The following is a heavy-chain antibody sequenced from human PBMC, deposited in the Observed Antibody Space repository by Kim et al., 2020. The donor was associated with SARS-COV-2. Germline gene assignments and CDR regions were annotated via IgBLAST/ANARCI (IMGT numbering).Heavy chain of an antibody. V-gene: IGHV4-59*01. J-gene: IGHJ5*02. CDR3: ARDLLDP. CDR2: IYYSGST. Sequence: SETLSLTCTVSGGSISSYYWSWIRQPPGKGLEWIGYIYYSGSTNYNPSLKSRVTISVDTSKNQFSLKLSSVPAPDTAVYYCARDLLDPWGQGSLVTVSS. CDR1: GGSISSYY.